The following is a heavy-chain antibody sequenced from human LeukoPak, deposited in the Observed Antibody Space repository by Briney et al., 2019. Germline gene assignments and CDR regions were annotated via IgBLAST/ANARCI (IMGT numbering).Heavy chain of an antibody. CDR3: ARSNSGSSLYFDY. CDR2: INHSGST. D-gene: IGHD1-26*01. V-gene: IGHV4-34*01. J-gene: IGHJ4*02. CDR1: GGSFSGYY. Sequence: SETLSLTCAVYGGSFSGYYWSWIRQPPGKGLDWIGEINHSGSTNYNPSLKSRVTISVDTSKNQFSLKLSSVTAADTAVYYCARSNSGSSLYFDYWGQGTLVTVSS.